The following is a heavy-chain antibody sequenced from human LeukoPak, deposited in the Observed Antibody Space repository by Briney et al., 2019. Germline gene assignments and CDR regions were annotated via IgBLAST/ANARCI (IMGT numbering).Heavy chain of an antibody. CDR3: AREAAGRDAFDI. D-gene: IGHD6-13*01. J-gene: IGHJ3*02. CDR1: GGSISSYY. V-gene: IGHV4-59*01. Sequence: PSETLSLTCTVSGGSISSYYWSWIRQPPGKGLEWIGYIYYSGSTNYNPSLKRRVTISVDTSKNQFSLKLSSVSAADTAVYYCAREAAGRDAFDIWGQGTMVTVSS. CDR2: IYYSGST.